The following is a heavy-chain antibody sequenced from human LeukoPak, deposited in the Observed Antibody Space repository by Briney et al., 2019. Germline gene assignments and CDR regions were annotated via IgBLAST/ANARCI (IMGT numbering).Heavy chain of an antibody. CDR2: IWYDGSNK. V-gene: IGHV3-33*01. CDR1: GFTFSSYG. J-gene: IGHJ4*02. D-gene: IGHD6-13*01. Sequence: PGGSLRLSCAASGFTFSSYGMHWVRQAPGKGLEWVAVIWYDGSNKYYADSVKGRFTISRDNSKNTLYLQMNSLRAEDTAVYYCARAGYSSSWYVDYWGQGTLVTVSS. CDR3: ARAGYSSSWYVDY.